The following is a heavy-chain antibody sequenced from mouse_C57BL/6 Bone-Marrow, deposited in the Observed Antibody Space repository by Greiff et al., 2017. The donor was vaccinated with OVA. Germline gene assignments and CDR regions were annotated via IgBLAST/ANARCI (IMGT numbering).Heavy chain of an antibody. J-gene: IGHJ1*03. CDR3: TITTVVATKWYYDV. Sequence: VQLQQSGAELVRPGASVKLSCTASGFNIKDDYMHWVKQRPEQGLEWIGWIDPENGDTEYASKFQGKTTITADTSSNTAYLQLSSLTSEDTAVYYCTITTVVATKWYYDVWGTGTTVTVSS. CDR1: GFNIKDDY. CDR2: IDPENGDT. D-gene: IGHD1-1*01. V-gene: IGHV14-4*01.